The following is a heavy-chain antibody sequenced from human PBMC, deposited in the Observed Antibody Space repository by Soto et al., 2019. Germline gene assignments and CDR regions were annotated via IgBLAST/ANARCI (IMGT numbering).Heavy chain of an antibody. D-gene: IGHD3-10*01. J-gene: IGHJ6*02. CDR1: GFTFSSYA. CDR2: IIGSGGST. Sequence: VGSLRVSCEASGFTFSSYAMSWVRQAPGKGLEWVSAIIGSGGSTYYADAVKGRFTISRDNSKNTLYLQMNSLRAEDKAVYYCAKNRDSGFWGMDVWGQGTAVTVSS. V-gene: IGHV3-23*01. CDR3: AKNRDSGFWGMDV.